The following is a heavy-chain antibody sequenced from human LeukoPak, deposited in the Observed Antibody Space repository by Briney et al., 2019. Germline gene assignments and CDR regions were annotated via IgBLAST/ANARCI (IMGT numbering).Heavy chain of an antibody. CDR1: GFTFDDYA. CDR3: AMTPQQQLEDPHYYYGMDV. Sequence: SGGSLRLSCAASGFTFDDYAMHWVRQAPGKGLEWVSGISWNSGSIGYADSVKGRFTISRDNAKNSLYLQMNSLRAEDTALYYCAMTPQQQLEDPHYYYGMDVWGQGTTVTVSS. CDR2: ISWNSGSI. D-gene: IGHD6-13*01. J-gene: IGHJ6*02. V-gene: IGHV3-9*01.